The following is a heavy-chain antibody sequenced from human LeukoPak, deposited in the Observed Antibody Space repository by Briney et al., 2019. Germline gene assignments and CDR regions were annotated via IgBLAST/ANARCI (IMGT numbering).Heavy chain of an antibody. CDR2: ISAYNGNT. V-gene: IGHV1-18*01. Sequence: GASVKVSCKASGYTFSSYGISWVRQAPGQGLEWMGWISAYNGNTNYAPKLQGRVTMTTETSTSTAYMELRSLKSDDTAVYYCTRGPYGSGSYSTWSAYWGQGTLVSVSS. D-gene: IGHD3-10*01. J-gene: IGHJ4*02. CDR3: TRGPYGSGSYSTWSAY. CDR1: GYTFSSYG.